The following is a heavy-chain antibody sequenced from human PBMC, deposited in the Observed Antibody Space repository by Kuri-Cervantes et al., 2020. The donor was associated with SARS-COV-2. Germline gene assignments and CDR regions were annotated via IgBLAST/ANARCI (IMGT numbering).Heavy chain of an antibody. CDR1: GFTLSSYA. D-gene: IGHD6-6*01. CDR3: ARDTAARYFDY. J-gene: IGHJ4*02. V-gene: IGHV3-30*04. CDR2: ISYDGSNK. Sequence: GESLKISCAASGFTLSSYAMHWVRQAPGKGLEWVAVISYDGSNKYYADSVKGRFTISRDNSKNTLYRQMNSLRAEDTAVYYCARDTAARYFDYWGQGTLVTVSS.